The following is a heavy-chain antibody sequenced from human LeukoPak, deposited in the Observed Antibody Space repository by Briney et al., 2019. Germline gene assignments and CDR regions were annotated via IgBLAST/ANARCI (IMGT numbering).Heavy chain of an antibody. CDR3: ARGSPFKSGSYYVDY. J-gene: IGHJ4*02. CDR1: GFTFSSYA. D-gene: IGHD1-26*01. CDR2: ISYDGSNK. V-gene: IGHV3-30-3*01. Sequence: GGSLRLSCAASGFTFSSYAMHWVRQAPGKGLEWVAVISYDGSNKYYADSVKGRFTISRDNSKNTLYLQMNSLRAEDTAVYYCARGSPFKSGSYYVDYWGQGTLVTVSS.